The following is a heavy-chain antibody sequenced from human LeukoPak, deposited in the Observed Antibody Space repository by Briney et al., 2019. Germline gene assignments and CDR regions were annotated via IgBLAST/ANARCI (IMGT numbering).Heavy chain of an antibody. CDR3: ALVVVVAATGAFDI. CDR2: ISYDGSNK. V-gene: IGHV3-30*03. J-gene: IGHJ3*02. D-gene: IGHD2-15*01. CDR1: GFTFSSYG. Sequence: GGSLRLSCAASGFTFSSYGRHWVRQAPGKGLEWVAVISYDGSNKYYADSVKCRFTISRDNSKNTLYLQMNSLRAEDPAVYYCALVVVVAATGAFDIWGQGTMVTVSS.